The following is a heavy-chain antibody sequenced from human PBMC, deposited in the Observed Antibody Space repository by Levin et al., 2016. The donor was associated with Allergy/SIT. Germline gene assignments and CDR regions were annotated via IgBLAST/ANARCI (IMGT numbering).Heavy chain of an antibody. D-gene: IGHD2-15*01. CDR1: GGSISSYY. CDR2: IYYSGST. Sequence: SETLSLTCTVSGGSISSYYWSWIRQPPGKGLEWIGYIYYSGSTNYNPSLKSRVTISVDTSKNQFSLKLSSVTAADTAVYYCARRDCSGGSCRELVYYYYGMDVWGQGTTVTVSS. CDR3: ARRDCSGGSCRELVYYYYGMDV. V-gene: IGHV4-59*01. J-gene: IGHJ6*02.